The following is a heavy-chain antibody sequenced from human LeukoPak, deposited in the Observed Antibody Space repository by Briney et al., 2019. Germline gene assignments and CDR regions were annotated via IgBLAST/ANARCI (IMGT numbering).Heavy chain of an antibody. CDR3: AKDRYSYAFEYSDS. D-gene: IGHD5-18*01. CDR2: IKSDGSRT. CDR1: GFTFSSYW. J-gene: IGHJ4*02. Sequence: GGSLRLSCAASGFTFSSYWMHWVRQAPGKGLVWVSHIKSDGSRTDYADSVKGRFTVSRDNSKNTLSLQVSSLRTEDTAVYYCAKDRYSYAFEYSDSWGQGTLVTVSS. V-gene: IGHV3-74*01.